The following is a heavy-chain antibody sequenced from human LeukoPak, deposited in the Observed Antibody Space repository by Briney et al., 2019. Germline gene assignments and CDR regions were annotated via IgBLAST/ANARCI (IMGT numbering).Heavy chain of an antibody. D-gene: IGHD3-9*01. Sequence: GGSLRLSCAASGFTFSSCAMHWVRQAPGKGLEWVAVISYDGSNKYYADSVKGRFTISRDNSKNTLYLQMNSLRAEDTAVYYCARDRGLRYLDWLQIDYWGQGTLVTVSS. CDR1: GFTFSSCA. J-gene: IGHJ4*02. CDR3: ARDRGLRYLDWLQIDY. CDR2: ISYDGSNK. V-gene: IGHV3-30-3*01.